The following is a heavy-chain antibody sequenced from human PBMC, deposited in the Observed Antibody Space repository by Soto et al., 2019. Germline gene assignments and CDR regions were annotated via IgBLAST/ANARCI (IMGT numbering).Heavy chain of an antibody. V-gene: IGHV3-23*01. CDR1: GFTFSSYA. D-gene: IGHD6-19*01. J-gene: IGHJ6*03. Sequence: EVQLLESGGGLVQPGGSLRLSCAASGFTFSSYAMSWVRQAPGKGLEWVSAISGSGGSTYYADSVKGRFTISRDNPKNTLYLQMNSLRAEDTAVYYCASYSSGWNYYYYYYMDVWGKGTTVTVSS. CDR2: ISGSGGST. CDR3: ASYSSGWNYYYYYYMDV.